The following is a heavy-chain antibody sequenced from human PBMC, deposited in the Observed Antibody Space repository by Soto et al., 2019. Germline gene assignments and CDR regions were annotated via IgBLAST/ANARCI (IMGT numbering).Heavy chain of an antibody. D-gene: IGHD3-3*01. CDR1: GGSISSGGYY. J-gene: IGHJ5*02. CDR2: IYYSGST. V-gene: IGHV4-31*03. CDR3: ARGITIFGVVIGGSWFDP. Sequence: LSLTCTVSGGSISSGGYYWSWIRQHPGKGLEWIGYIYYSGSTYYNPSLKSRVTISVDTSKKQFSLKLSSVTAADTAVYYCARGITIFGVVIGGSWFDPWGQGTLVTVSS.